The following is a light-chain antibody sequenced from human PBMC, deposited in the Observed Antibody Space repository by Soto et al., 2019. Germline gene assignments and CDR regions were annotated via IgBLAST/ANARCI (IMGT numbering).Light chain of an antibody. CDR1: SSDIGSNN. J-gene: IGLJ1*01. Sequence: QSVLTQPPSASGTPGQRVTISCSGSSSDIGSNNVNWYQQLPGAAPKLLIHSNNQRPSGVPDRFSGSKSGTSASLAISGLQSEDEADYYCEAWDDSLDGYVFGTGTKVP. CDR2: SNN. V-gene: IGLV1-44*01. CDR3: EAWDDSLDGYV.